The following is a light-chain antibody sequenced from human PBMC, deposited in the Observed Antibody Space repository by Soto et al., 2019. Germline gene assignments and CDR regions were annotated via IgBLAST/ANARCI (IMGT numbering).Light chain of an antibody. Sequence: IQMTQSPSTLSASVGDRVTITCRASRSLQTWLAWYQQKPGKVPKLLIYQASSLQNGVPARLIGSGSGTEFTLTISSLQPDDVATYYCQQYTCLWTFGPGTKVDIK. CDR3: QQYTCLWT. J-gene: IGKJ1*01. V-gene: IGKV1-5*03. CDR1: RSLQTW. CDR2: QAS.